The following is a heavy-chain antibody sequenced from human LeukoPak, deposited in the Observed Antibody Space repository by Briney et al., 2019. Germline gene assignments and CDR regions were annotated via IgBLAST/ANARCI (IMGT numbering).Heavy chain of an antibody. CDR3: AKGGGYEAQYYYYYLDV. Sequence: GGSLRLSCAASGFTFSSYAMSWVRQAPGKGLEWVSAISGSGGSTYYADSAKGRFTVSRDNSKNTLYLQMKSLRAEDTAVYYCAKGGGYEAQYYYYYLDVWGKGTTVTISS. CDR1: GFTFSSYA. J-gene: IGHJ6*03. V-gene: IGHV3-23*01. D-gene: IGHD5-12*01. CDR2: ISGSGGST.